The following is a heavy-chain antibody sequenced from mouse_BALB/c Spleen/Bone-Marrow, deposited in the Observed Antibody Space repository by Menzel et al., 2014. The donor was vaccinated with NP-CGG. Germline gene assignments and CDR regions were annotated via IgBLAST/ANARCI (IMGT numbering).Heavy chain of an antibody. V-gene: IGHV1-4*01. CDR2: IIPHSGYS. CDR1: GYTFTRYT. Sequence: VQLVESGAELARPGASVQMSCQASGYTFTRYTMHWDKTRTGQGLEWIGKIIPHSGYSNYTQQFKDKATLTADKSSSAAYMQLSRLTSEDAAVYDCTRRYYAMDYWGQGTSVTGSS. J-gene: IGHJ4*01. CDR3: TRRYYAMDY.